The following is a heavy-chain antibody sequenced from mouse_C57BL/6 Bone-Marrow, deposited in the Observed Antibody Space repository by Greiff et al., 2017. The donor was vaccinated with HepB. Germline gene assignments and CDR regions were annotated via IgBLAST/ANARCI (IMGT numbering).Heavy chain of an antibody. CDR1: GFTFSDYY. D-gene: IGHD2-2*01. V-gene: IGHV5-16*01. CDR3: ARMRLRRAFDY. J-gene: IGHJ2*01. CDR2: INYDGSST. Sequence: DVKLVESEGGLVQPGSSMKLSCTASGFTFSDYYMAWVRQVPEKGLEWVANINYDGSSTYYLDSLKSRFIISRDNAKNILYLQMSSLKSEDTATYYCARMRLRRAFDYWGQGTTLTVSS.